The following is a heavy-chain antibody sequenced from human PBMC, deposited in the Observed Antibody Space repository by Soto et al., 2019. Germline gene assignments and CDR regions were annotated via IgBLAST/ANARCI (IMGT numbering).Heavy chain of an antibody. CDR1: GYAFTTYG. CDR2: ISAHNGNT. V-gene: IGHV1-18*01. CDR3: ARGRYGDY. J-gene: IGHJ4*02. D-gene: IGHD1-1*01. Sequence: QVHLVQSGAEVKKTGASEKVSCQGSGYAFTTYGITWVRQAPGQGLEWMGWISAHNGNTNYAQKLQGRVTVTRDTSTSTAYMELRSLRYDDTAVYYCARGRYGDYWGQGALVTVSS.